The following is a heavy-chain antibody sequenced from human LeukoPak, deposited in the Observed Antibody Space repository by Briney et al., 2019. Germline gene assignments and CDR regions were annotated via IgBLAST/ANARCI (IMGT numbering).Heavy chain of an antibody. Sequence: PSETLSLTCTVSGGSISSYYWSWIRQPPGKGLEWIGYIYYSGSTNYNPSLKSRVTISVDTSNNQFSLKLSSVTAADTAVYYCARDGRVWRERGAFDIWGQGTMVTVSS. V-gene: IGHV4-59*01. CDR2: IYYSGST. CDR1: GGSISSYY. CDR3: ARDGRVWRERGAFDI. D-gene: IGHD1-26*01. J-gene: IGHJ3*02.